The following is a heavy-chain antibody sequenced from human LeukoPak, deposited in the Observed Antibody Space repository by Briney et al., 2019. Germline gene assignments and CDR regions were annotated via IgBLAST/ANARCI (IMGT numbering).Heavy chain of an antibody. CDR2: MNPNSGNT. J-gene: IGHJ6*03. Sequence: ASVKVSCKASGYTFTSYDINWVRQATGQGLEWMGWMNPNSGNTGYAQKFQGRVTITRNTSISTAYMELSSLRSEDTAVYYCARGGIAVAGTLYYYYYYVDVWGKGTTVTVSS. D-gene: IGHD6-19*01. CDR1: GYTFTSYD. V-gene: IGHV1-8*03. CDR3: ARGGIAVAGTLYYYYYYVDV.